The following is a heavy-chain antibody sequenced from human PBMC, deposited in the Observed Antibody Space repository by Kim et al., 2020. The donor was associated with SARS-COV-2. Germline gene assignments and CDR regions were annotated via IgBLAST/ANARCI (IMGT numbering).Heavy chain of an antibody. CDR3: TREISYVSSAFGLDP. D-gene: IGHD3-22*01. CDR2: IHLGVET. J-gene: IGHJ5*02. CDR1: GFTFSSYD. Sequence: GSLRLSCAASGFTFSSYDFHWVRQATGKGLEWVSAIHLGVETYYSDSVKGRFAISRDNAKNSLYLEMNNLRESDTAVYYCTREISYVSSAFGLDPWGQETLVTVSS. V-gene: IGHV3-13*01.